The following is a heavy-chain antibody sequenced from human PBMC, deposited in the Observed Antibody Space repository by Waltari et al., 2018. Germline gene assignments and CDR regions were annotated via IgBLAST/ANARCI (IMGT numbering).Heavy chain of an antibody. Sequence: QVQLVESGGGVVQPGRSLRLSCAASGFTFSSYAMHWVRQAPGKGLEWVAVISYDGSNKYYADSVKGRFTISRDNSKNTLYLQMNSLGAEDTAVYYCARDRGNWFDPWGQGTLVTVSS. J-gene: IGHJ5*02. V-gene: IGHV3-30-3*01. CDR2: ISYDGSNK. CDR3: ARDRGNWFDP. CDR1: GFTFSSYA.